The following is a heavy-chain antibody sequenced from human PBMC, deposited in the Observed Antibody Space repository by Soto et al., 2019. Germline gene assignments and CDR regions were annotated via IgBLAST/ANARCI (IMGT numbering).Heavy chain of an antibody. Sequence: QVQLVQSGAEVKKPGASVKVSCKASGYTFTTYYIHWVRQAPGQGLEWMGIINPSSGSTSSAQKFQGRVTMTRDTSTSTGYMELRSLRSEDTAVYYCARAPFASGSGWYDYWGQGTLVTVSS. CDR3: ARAPFASGSGWYDY. J-gene: IGHJ4*02. V-gene: IGHV1-46*03. CDR2: INPSSGST. CDR1: GYTFTTYY. D-gene: IGHD6-19*01.